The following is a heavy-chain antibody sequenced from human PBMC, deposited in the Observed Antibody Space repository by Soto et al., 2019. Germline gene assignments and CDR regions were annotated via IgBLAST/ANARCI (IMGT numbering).Heavy chain of an antibody. V-gene: IGHV4-39*01. CDR3: ARRDYIGSYHLDH. J-gene: IGHJ4*02. Sequence: KPSETLSLTCTVSGDSLSSRSHHWGWIRQAPGRGLEWIGTISDSGNTYSNSSLRGRVTISVDPAKNQLTLRLTAVTAADTAVYYCARRDYIGSYHLDHWGQGALVTVS. CDR1: GDSLSSRSHH. CDR2: ISDSGNT. D-gene: IGHD3-10*01.